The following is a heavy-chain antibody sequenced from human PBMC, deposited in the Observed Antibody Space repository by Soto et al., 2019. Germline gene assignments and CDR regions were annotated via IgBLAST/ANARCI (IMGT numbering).Heavy chain of an antibody. J-gene: IGHJ4*02. Sequence: QVQLVQSGAEVKKPGSSVKVSCKASGGTFSSYTISWVRQAPGQGLEWMGRIIPILGIANYAQKFQGRVTITADKSTSTAYMELSSLRSEDTAVYYCARDIVATSRGAYWGQGTLVTVSS. D-gene: IGHD5-12*01. CDR3: ARDIVATSRGAY. CDR2: IIPILGIA. V-gene: IGHV1-69*08. CDR1: GGTFSSYT.